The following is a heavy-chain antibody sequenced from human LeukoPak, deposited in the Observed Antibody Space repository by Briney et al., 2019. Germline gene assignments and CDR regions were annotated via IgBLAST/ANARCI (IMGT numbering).Heavy chain of an antibody. V-gene: IGHV3-23*01. Sequence: HPGGSLRLSCAASGFIVSSNYMSWVRQAPGKGLEWVSAISGSGGSTYHADSVKGRFTISRDNPKNTLYLQMNSLRAEDTAVYYCAKDGDHNRNYFPENWFDPWGQGTLVTVSS. D-gene: IGHD1-7*01. CDR1: GFIVSSNY. J-gene: IGHJ5*02. CDR3: AKDGDHNRNYFPENWFDP. CDR2: ISGSGGST.